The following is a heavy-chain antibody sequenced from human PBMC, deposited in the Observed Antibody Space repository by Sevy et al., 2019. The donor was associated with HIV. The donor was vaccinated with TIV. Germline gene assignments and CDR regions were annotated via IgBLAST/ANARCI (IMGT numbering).Heavy chain of an antibody. CDR3: ARNSSSDGMDV. V-gene: IGHV3-23*01. CDR1: GFTFNNFA. D-gene: IGHD2-2*01. CDR2: ISGSGGVP. J-gene: IGHJ6*02. Sequence: GGSLRLSCAASGFTFNNFAMSWVRQAPGKGLEWVSAISGSGGVPYYAASVKGRFTISRDNSKKTLYLQMNSLRAEDTAVYRSARNSSSDGMDVWSQGTTVSVSS.